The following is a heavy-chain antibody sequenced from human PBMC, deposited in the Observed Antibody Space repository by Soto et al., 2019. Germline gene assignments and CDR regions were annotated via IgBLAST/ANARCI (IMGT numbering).Heavy chain of an antibody. CDR3: ARDNGEWFDP. CDR2: IWYDGTKK. CDR1: GFTYTASG. V-gene: IGHV3-33*01. J-gene: IGHJ5*02. Sequence: HPGGSLRLSGAASGFTYTASGMHWVRQAPGKGLEWVAVIWYDGTKKYYADSVKGRFTISRDNSKNTLYLQMNSLRAEDTAVYYCARDNGEWFDPWGQRTLVTVSS.